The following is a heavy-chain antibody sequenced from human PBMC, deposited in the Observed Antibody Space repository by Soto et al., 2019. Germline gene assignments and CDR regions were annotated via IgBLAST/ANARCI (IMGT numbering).Heavy chain of an antibody. CDR1: GGSFSGYY. J-gene: IGHJ4*02. V-gene: IGHV4-34*01. CDR2: INHSGST. Sequence: SETLSLTCAVYGGSFSGYYWSWIRQPPGKGLEWIGEINHSGSTNYNPSLKSRVTISVDTSKNLFSLKLSSVTAADTAVYYCARVYSSSFDYWGQGTLVTVSS. CDR3: ARVYSSSFDY. D-gene: IGHD6-6*01.